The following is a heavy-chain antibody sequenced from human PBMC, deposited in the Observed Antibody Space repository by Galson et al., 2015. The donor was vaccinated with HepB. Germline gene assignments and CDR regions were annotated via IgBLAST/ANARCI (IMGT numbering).Heavy chain of an antibody. CDR3: VKDGGIAVAGTDPYFDY. D-gene: IGHD6-19*01. Sequence: SLRLSCAASGFTFSSYAMHWVRQAPGKGLEYVSAISSNGGSTYYADSVKGRFTISRDNSKNTLYLQMSSLRAEDTAVYYCVKDGGIAVAGTDPYFDYWGQGTLVTVSS. CDR2: ISSNGGST. J-gene: IGHJ4*02. V-gene: IGHV3-64D*06. CDR1: GFTFSSYA.